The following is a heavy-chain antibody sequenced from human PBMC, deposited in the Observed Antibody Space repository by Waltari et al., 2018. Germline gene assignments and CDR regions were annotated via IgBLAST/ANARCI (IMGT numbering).Heavy chain of an antibody. J-gene: IGHJ4*02. CDR3: ASAGYYDFWSGYYGY. Sequence: VRQAPGQGLEWMGRIIPILGIANYAQKFQGRVTITADKSTSTAYMELSSLRSEDTAVYYCASAGYYDFWSGYYGYWGQGTLVTVSS. V-gene: IGHV1-69*02. CDR2: IIPILGIA. D-gene: IGHD3-3*01.